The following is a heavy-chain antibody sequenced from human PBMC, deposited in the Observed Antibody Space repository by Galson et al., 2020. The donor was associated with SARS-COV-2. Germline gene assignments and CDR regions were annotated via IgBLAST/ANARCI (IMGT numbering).Heavy chain of an antibody. V-gene: IGHV4-59*11. CDR1: GGSITSHY. CDR3: ARVGFGAGFDN. J-gene: IGHJ4*02. D-gene: IGHD3-10*01. Sequence: SETLSLTCNVSGGSITSHYWSWVRQTPAKGLECIGYIFYTGSSYYNPSLKSRVTMSADTSKNQFSLRLSSVTAEDTALYYCARVGFGAGFDNWGRGTLVTVSS. CDR2: IFYTGSS.